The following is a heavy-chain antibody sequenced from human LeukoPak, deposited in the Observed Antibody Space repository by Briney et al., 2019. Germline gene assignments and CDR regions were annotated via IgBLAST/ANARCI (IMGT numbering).Heavy chain of an antibody. V-gene: IGHV3-53*01. D-gene: IGHD3-9*01. Sequence: GGSLTLSCAASGFTVSSNYMSWVRQAPGKGLEWVSVFYSGGSRYYADSVKGRLTISRDNSKNTLYFKMTSLRAEDTAVYYCAKRATYYDILTGYDIYYFDYWGQGTLVTVSS. CDR3: AKRATYYDILTGYDIYYFDY. CDR1: GFTVSSNY. CDR2: FYSGGSR. J-gene: IGHJ4*02.